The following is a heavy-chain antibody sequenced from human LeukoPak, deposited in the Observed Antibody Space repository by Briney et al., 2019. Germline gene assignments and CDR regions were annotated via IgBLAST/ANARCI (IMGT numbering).Heavy chain of an antibody. CDR3: ARDIRSYYYKDV. CDR2: LWYDGSNK. J-gene: IGHJ6*03. V-gene: IGHV3-33*01. CDR1: GFTFSSYG. Sequence: GGSLRLSCAASGFTFSSYGMHWVRQAPGKGLEWVAVLWYDGSNKDYADSVKGRFTISRDNSKNTLYLQMNSLRAEDTAVYYCARDIRSYYYKDVWGKGTTVTVSS.